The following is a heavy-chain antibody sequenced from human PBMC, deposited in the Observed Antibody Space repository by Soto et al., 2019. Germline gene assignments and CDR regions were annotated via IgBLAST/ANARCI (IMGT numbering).Heavy chain of an antibody. D-gene: IGHD1-26*01. J-gene: IGHJ4*02. CDR2: INPSGGST. CDR3: TRRGSQGYYFDY. V-gene: IGHV1-46*03. CDR1: GYIFTSYY. Sequence: QVQLVQSGAEVKKPGASVKVSCKASGYIFTSYYMHWVRQAPGQGLEWMGIINPSGGSTIYAQQIQCRITMTRDTFTSTFYKELSSLRSDDTAGYYCTRRGSQGYYFDYWGQGTLVTVSS.